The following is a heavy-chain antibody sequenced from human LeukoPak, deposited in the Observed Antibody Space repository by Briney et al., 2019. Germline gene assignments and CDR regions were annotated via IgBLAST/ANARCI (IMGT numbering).Heavy chain of an antibody. J-gene: IGHJ4*02. V-gene: IGHV3-53*04. D-gene: IGHD6-13*01. CDR1: GFTVSSND. Sequence: GVPLRLSCAASGFTVSSNDMIWVRQAPGKGLEWVSVIYSGGSTYYADSVKGRFTISRHNSKNTLYLQMNSLRAEDTAVYYCASSIAAAWYYDYWGQGTLVTVSS. CDR3: ASSIAAAWYYDY. CDR2: IYSGGST.